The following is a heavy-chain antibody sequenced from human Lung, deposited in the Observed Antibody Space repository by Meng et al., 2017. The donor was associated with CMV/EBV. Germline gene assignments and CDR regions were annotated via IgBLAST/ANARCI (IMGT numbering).Heavy chain of an antibody. V-gene: IGHV3-53*01. CDR3: GRDWRNAGRSRGGID. CDR1: GLTARTNF. D-gene: IGHD3-16*02. J-gene: IGHJ4*01. Sequence: GGSLRLXCAVSGLTARTNFMTWVRQAPGKGLEWVSVIYSGDSTYYADSVKGRFTISRDNSQNILFLQMNNLRGEDTAIYFCGRDWRNAGRSRGGIDWGHGTXVTVSS. CDR2: IYSGDST.